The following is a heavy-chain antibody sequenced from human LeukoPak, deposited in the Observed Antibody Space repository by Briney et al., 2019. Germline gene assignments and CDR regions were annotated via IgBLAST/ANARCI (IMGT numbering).Heavy chain of an antibody. D-gene: IGHD3-10*01. CDR1: GGSISGGDYY. CDR2: IYYSGST. J-gene: IGHJ6*02. V-gene: IGHV4-30-4*01. Sequence: SQTLSLTCTVTGGSISGGDYYGRWIRQPPGKGLEWIGYIYYSGSTYHNPSLKSRVTISVDTSKNHFSLKFTSVTAPDTTVYSGSTSVRWFVESAQYYYYGMDVWGQGTTVTVSS. CDR3: STSVRWFVESAQYYYYGMDV.